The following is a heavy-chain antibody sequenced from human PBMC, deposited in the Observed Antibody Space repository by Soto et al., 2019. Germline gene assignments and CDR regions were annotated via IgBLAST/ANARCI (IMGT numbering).Heavy chain of an antibody. V-gene: IGHV3-48*02. CDR1: GFTFSSYS. J-gene: IGHJ5*02. D-gene: IGHD1-1*01. CDR2: ISSSSTI. Sequence: EVQLVESGGGLVQPGGSLRLSCAASGFTFSSYSMNWVRQAPGKGLEWVSYISSSSTIYYADSVKGRLTISRENAKNSLYLQMNSLRDEDTAVYYCAREWNPLNWFDPWGQGTLVTVSS. CDR3: AREWNPLNWFDP.